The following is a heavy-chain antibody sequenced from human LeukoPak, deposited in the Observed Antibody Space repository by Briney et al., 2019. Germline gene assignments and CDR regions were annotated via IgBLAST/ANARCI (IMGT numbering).Heavy chain of an antibody. CDR3: ARLSSSRDQRLDY. CDR2: IYPGDSHS. J-gene: IGHJ4*02. D-gene: IGHD6-13*01. Sequence: GESLKISCTGSGYPFNKYWIAWVRQMPGKGLEWMGIIYPGDSHSAYSLSFQGQVTFSADKSINTAYLQWSSLKASDTAMYFCARLSSSRDQRLDYWGQGTLVTVSS. V-gene: IGHV5-51*01. CDR1: GYPFNKYW.